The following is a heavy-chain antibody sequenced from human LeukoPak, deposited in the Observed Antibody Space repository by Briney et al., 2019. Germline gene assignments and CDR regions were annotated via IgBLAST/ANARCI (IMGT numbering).Heavy chain of an antibody. V-gene: IGHV4-59*01. CDR2: IHYSGST. CDR3: ARDGGNYYDSSGYYYYFDY. D-gene: IGHD3-22*01. J-gene: IGHJ4*02. CDR1: GGSITNY. Sequence: SETLSLTCTVSGGSITNYWSWIRQPPGKGLEWIGYIHYSGSTNYNPSLKSRVTISVDTSKNQFSLKLSSVTAADTAVYYCARDGGNYYDSSGYYYYFDYWGQGTLVTVSS.